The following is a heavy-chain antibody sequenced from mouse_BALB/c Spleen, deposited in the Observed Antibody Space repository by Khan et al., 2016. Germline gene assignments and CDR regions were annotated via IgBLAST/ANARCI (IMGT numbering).Heavy chain of an antibody. D-gene: IGHD1-1*01. CDR2: INTNTGEP. Sequence: QIQLVQPGPELKKPGETVKISCKASGCTFTNYGMNWVKQAPGKGLKWMGWINTNTGEPTYAEEFKGRFAFSLETSASTAYLQINNLKNEDTATYFCAEDYYGSNWFAYWGQGTLVTVSA. CDR3: AEDYYGSNWFAY. V-gene: IGHV9-3*02. J-gene: IGHJ3*01. CDR1: GCTFTNYG.